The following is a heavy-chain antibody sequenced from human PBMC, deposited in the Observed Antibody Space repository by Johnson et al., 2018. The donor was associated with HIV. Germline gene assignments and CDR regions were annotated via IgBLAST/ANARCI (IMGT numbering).Heavy chain of an antibody. Sequence: EVQLVESGGGLVQPGGSLRLSCAASGFIVSSNYMSWVRQAPGTGLEWVSVLYSGGSTYYADSVKGRCTISRDNSKNTLHLQMKSLRAEDTAVYYCARILVGTMVRGVSLHDAFDIWGQGTMVTVSS. V-gene: IGHV3-66*01. CDR3: ARILVGTMVRGVSLHDAFDI. CDR1: GFIVSSNY. D-gene: IGHD3-10*01. J-gene: IGHJ3*02. CDR2: LYSGGST.